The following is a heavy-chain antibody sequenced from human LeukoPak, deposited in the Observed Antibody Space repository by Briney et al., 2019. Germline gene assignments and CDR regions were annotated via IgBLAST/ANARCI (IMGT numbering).Heavy chain of an antibody. CDR3: ARFTHGGDFDN. CDR2: IYSGGST. CDR1: GFTVSSNY. D-gene: IGHD2-21*01. J-gene: IGHJ4*02. Sequence: AGGSLRLSCAASGFTVSSNYMSWVRQAPGKGLEWVSVIYSGGSTSYADSVKGRFTISRDNSKNTLYLQMNSLRAEDTAVYYCARFTHGGDFDNWGQGTLVTVSS. V-gene: IGHV3-66*01.